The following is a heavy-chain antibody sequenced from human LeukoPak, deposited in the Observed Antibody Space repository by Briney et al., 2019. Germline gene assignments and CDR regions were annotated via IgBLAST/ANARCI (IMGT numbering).Heavy chain of an antibody. CDR3: ASYHGY. D-gene: IGHD3-16*02. V-gene: IGHV3-30*04. J-gene: IGHJ4*02. CDR2: ISYDGSQH. Sequence: PGRSLRLSCAASGFTFSTSAMHWVRQTPGKGLEWVALISYDGSQHYLADSLKGRFTISRDNAKNSLYLQMNSLRAEDTAVYYCASYHGYWGQGTLVTVSS. CDR1: GFTFSTSA.